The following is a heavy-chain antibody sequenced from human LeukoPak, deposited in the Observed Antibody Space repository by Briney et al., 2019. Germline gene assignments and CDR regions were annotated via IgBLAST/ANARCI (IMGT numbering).Heavy chain of an antibody. CDR2: IIPIFGTA. D-gene: IGHD2-15*01. Sequence: SVKVSSKASVGTFISYAISWVRQAPGQGLEWMGGIIPIFGTANYAQKFQGRVTITADESTSTAYMELSSLRSEDTAVYYCARVLGYCSGGSCYADWFDPWGQGTLVTVSS. CDR1: VGTFISYA. V-gene: IGHV1-69*01. J-gene: IGHJ5*02. CDR3: ARVLGYCSGGSCYADWFDP.